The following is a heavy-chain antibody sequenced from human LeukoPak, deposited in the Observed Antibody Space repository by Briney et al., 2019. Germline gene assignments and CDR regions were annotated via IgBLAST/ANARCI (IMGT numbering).Heavy chain of an antibody. V-gene: IGHV4-59*01. D-gene: IGHD5-24*01. J-gene: IGHJ4*02. CDR2: IYNNAST. Sequence: SETLSLTCSVSGGSISRYYWSWVRQPPGKGLEWIGYIYNNASTSYSPSLKGRLFMSVDTSTNKVSLKLRSVTEADTAIYYCAREGRDGYNEYWGQGTLVIVSS. CDR3: AREGRDGYNEY. CDR1: GGSISRYY.